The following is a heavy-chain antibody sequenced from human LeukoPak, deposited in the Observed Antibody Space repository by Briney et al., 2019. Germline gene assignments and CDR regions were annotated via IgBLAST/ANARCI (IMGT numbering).Heavy chain of an antibody. CDR3: ARRGIAAVGFDP. CDR1: GYTFTSYD. Sequence: GASVKVSCKASGYTFTSYDINWVRQATGQGLEWMGWMNPNSGNTGYAQKFQGRVTMTRNTSISTAYMELSNLRSEDTAVYYCARRGIAAVGFDPWGQGTLVTVSS. CDR2: MNPNSGNT. D-gene: IGHD6-13*01. J-gene: IGHJ5*02. V-gene: IGHV1-8*01.